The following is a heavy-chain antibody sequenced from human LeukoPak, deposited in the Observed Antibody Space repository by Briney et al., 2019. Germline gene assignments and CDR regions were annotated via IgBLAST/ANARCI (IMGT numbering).Heavy chain of an antibody. CDR3: ARDQRYGSGSYPPPFDY. CDR1: GYTFTGYY. V-gene: IGHV1-2*02. Sequence: GASVKVSCKASGYTFTGYYTHWVRQAPGQGLEWMGWINPNSGGTNYAQKFQGRVTMTRDTSISTAYMELSRLRSDDTAVYYCARDQRYGSGSYPPPFDYWGQGTLVTVSS. D-gene: IGHD3-10*01. CDR2: INPNSGGT. J-gene: IGHJ4*02.